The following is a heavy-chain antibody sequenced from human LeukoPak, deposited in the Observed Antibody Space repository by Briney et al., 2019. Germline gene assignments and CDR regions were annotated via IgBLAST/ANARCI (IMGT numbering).Heavy chain of an antibody. CDR1: GGTFSSYA. CDR3: ARDPNSGSYYFDY. Sequence: SVKVSCKASGGTFSSYAISWVRQAPGQGLEWMGRIIPIFGTANYAQKFQGRVTITTHESTSTAYMELSSLRSEDTAVYYCARDPNSGSYYFDYWGQGTLVTVSS. V-gene: IGHV1-69*05. J-gene: IGHJ4*02. CDR2: IIPIFGTA. D-gene: IGHD1-26*01.